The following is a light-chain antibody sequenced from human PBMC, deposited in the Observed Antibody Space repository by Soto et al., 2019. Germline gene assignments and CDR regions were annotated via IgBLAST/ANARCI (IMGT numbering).Light chain of an antibody. Sequence: DIQMTQSPSTLSASVGDRVTITCRASQSISNWLAWYQQKAGKVPKLLIYDASTLASGVPSRFSGSGSGTEFTLTISSLQPDDFATFYCQEYSSYTWTFGHGTKVGIK. CDR2: DAS. CDR3: QEYSSYTWT. CDR1: QSISNW. J-gene: IGKJ1*01. V-gene: IGKV1-5*01.